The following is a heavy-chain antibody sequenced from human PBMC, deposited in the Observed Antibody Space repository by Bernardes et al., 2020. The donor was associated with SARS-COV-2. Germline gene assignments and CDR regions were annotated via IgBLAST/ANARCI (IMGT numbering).Heavy chain of an antibody. D-gene: IGHD4-17*01. CDR1: GYTLSDYY. Sequence: ASVKVSCKASGYTLSDYYMHWVRQAPGQGLEWMGWINPHSGGTNYAQKFQGRVTVTRDTSISTAYMELSRLTSDDTAVYYCARGLLDGDYGDLHYWGQGTLVTVSS. CDR2: INPHSGGT. V-gene: IGHV1-2*02. J-gene: IGHJ4*02. CDR3: ARGLLDGDYGDLHY.